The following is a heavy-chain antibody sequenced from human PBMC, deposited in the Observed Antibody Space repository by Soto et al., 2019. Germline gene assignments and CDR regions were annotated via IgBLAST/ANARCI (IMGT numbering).Heavy chain of an antibody. Sequence: SETLSLTCAVSGGSISSGGYSWSWIRQPPGKGLEWIGYIYHSGSTYYNPSLKSRVTISVDTSKNQFSLKLSSVTAADTAVYYCARTYSSSWSAFDYWGQGTLVTVSS. CDR1: GGSISSGGYS. J-gene: IGHJ4*02. D-gene: IGHD6-13*01. CDR2: IYHSGST. CDR3: ARTYSSSWSAFDY. V-gene: IGHV4-30-2*01.